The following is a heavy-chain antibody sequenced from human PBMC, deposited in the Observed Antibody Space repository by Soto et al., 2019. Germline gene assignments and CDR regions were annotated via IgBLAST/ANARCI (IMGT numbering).Heavy chain of an antibody. J-gene: IGHJ6*03. Sequence: PSETLSLTCTVSGGSISSYYWSWIRQPPGKGLEWIGYIYYSGSTNYNPSLKSRVTISVDTSKNQFSLKLSSVTAADTAVYYCATQAVAGQNYCFYYYMDVWGKGTMVTVSS. V-gene: IGHV4-59*01. CDR3: ATQAVAGQNYCFYYYMDV. D-gene: IGHD6-19*01. CDR1: GGSISSYY. CDR2: IYYSGST.